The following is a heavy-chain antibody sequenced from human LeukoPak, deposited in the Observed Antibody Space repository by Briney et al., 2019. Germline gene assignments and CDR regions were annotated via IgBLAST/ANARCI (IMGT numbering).Heavy chain of an antibody. V-gene: IGHV4-34*01. CDR1: GGSFSGYY. D-gene: IGHD3-22*01. CDR2: INHSGST. CDR3: AREVVVITHFDY. Sequence: PSETLSLTCAVYGGSFSGYYCSWIRQPPGKGLEWIGEINHSGSTNYNPSLKSRVTISVDTSKNQFSLKLSSVTAADTAVYYCAREVVVITHFDYWGQGTLVTVSS. J-gene: IGHJ4*02.